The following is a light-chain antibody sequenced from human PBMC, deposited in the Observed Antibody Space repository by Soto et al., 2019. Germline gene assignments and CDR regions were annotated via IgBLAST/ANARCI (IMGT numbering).Light chain of an antibody. Sequence: VMTQSPATLSVSPGERATLSCRASQSISSNLAWYQQKPGQAPRLLIYGVSSRATGIPARFSGGGSGTEFTLTMSSLQSEDFAVYYCQQYNKWPRTFGQGTKVDIK. CDR1: QSISSN. J-gene: IGKJ1*01. CDR3: QQYNKWPRT. CDR2: GVS. V-gene: IGKV3-15*01.